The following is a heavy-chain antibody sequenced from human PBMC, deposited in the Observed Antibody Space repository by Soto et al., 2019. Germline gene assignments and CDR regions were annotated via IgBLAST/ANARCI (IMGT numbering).Heavy chain of an antibody. J-gene: IGHJ6*04. D-gene: IGHD6-6*01. CDR1: GGSISSSGYY. CDR2: IYSDGRT. Sequence: PSEILSLTCTVSGGSISSSGYYWGWVRQAPGKGLEWIGNIYSDGRTYYNPSLRSRVALAIGTPQNQFSLKLTSVDASDTAIYYCATQNSSSAAHSYGMDVGGVGTTVTVSS. CDR3: ATQNSSSAAHSYGMDV. V-gene: IGHV4-39*01.